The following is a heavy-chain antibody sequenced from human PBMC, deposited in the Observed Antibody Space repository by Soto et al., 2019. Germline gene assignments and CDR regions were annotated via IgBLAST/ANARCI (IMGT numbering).Heavy chain of an antibody. Sequence: SVKVSCKASGGTFSSYTISWVRQAPGQGLEWMGRIIPILGIANYAQKFRGRVTITADKSTSTAYMELSSLRSEDTAVYYCARDPGDCSSTSCYRSWGQGTLVTVSS. D-gene: IGHD2-2*01. J-gene: IGHJ5*02. CDR3: ARDPGDCSSTSCYRS. V-gene: IGHV1-69*04. CDR2: IIPILGIA. CDR1: GGTFSSYT.